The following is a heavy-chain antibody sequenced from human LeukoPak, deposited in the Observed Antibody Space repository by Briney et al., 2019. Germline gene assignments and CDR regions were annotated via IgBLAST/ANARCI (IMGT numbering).Heavy chain of an antibody. CDR1: GITFSTYW. V-gene: IGHV3-7*01. CDR3: ATEGMSSDWESSFDY. J-gene: IGHJ4*02. CDR2: INQPGTEK. Sequence: GSLRLSCAASGITFSTYWMTWVRQAPGKGLEWVANINQPGTEKYYADPVKGRFTISRDNAKKSLFLQLNSLRAEDTAVYYCATEGMSSDWESSFDYWGQGTLVTVSS. D-gene: IGHD6-19*01.